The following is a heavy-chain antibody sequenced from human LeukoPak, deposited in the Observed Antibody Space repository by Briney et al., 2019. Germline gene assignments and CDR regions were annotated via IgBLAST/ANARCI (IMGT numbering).Heavy chain of an antibody. CDR1: GGSFSGDY. CDR3: ARRRVVVVAATVPSLKRYWYFDL. Sequence: PSETLSLTCAVYGGSFSGDYWSWIRQPPGKGLEWIGEINHSGSTNYNPSLKSRVTISVDTSKNQFSLKLSSVTAADTAVYYCARRRVVVVAATVPSLKRYWYFDLWGRGTLVTVSS. D-gene: IGHD2-15*01. V-gene: IGHV4-34*01. CDR2: INHSGST. J-gene: IGHJ2*01.